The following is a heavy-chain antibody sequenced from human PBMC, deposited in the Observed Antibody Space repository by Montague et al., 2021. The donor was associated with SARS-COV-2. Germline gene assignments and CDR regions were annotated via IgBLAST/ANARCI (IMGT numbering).Heavy chain of an antibody. CDR1: RDSISSHNYF. CDR3: AKDGEARDWGTFDI. J-gene: IGHJ3*02. V-gene: IGHV4-39*07. Sequence: SETLSLTCTVSRDSISSHNYFWAWIRQPPGKGLEWIGSVAYSGLTFYNPSLESRVTISVDTSKKQFSLKVNSVTAADTAVYYCAKDGEARDWGTFDIWGQGTMVTVSS. CDR2: VAYSGLT. D-gene: IGHD3-10*01.